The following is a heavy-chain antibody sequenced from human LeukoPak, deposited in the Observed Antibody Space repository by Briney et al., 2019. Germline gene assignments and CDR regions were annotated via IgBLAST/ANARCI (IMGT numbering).Heavy chain of an antibody. CDR2: FAGSDTTT. J-gene: IGHJ4*02. V-gene: IGHV3-48*03. Sequence: PGGSLRLSCAASGFDFGAYEMNWVRQAPGKGLEWVAYFAGSDTTTYYADSVKGRFIISRDSARKSLYLQMNSLRAEDTALYYCTTLGYHLDSWGQGTLVTVSS. CDR3: TTLGYHLDS. D-gene: IGHD3-22*01. CDR1: GFDFGAYE.